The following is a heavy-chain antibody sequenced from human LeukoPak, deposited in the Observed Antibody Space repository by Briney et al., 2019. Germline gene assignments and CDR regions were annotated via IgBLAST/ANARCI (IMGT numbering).Heavy chain of an antibody. V-gene: IGHV3-20*04. CDR2: INWNGGST. D-gene: IGHD3-22*01. CDR3: ARDLTMTGYFDY. CDR1: GFTFDDYG. Sequence: EGSLRLSCAASGFTFDDYGMSWVRQAPGKGLEWVSGINWNGGSTGYADSVKGRFTISRDNARNSLYLQMNSLRAEDTALYYCARDLTMTGYFDYWGQGTLVTVSS. J-gene: IGHJ4*02.